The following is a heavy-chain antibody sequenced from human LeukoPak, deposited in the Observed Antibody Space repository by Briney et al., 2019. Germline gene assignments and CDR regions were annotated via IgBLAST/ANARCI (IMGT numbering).Heavy chain of an antibody. CDR2: IKQDGSEK. D-gene: IGHD2-21*02. CDR1: GLTLRLFS. V-gene: IGHV3-7*01. J-gene: IGHJ4*02. Sequence: GGSLRLSCAASGLTLRLFSMNWVRQAPGKGLEWVANIKQDGSEKYYVDSVKGRFTISRGNAKNSLYLQMNSLRAEDTAVYYCARVGGDPLDYWGQGTLVTVSS. CDR3: ARVGGDPLDY.